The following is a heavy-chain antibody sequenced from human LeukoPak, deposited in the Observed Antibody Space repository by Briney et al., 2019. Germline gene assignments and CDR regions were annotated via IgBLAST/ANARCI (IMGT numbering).Heavy chain of an antibody. J-gene: IGHJ4*02. CDR3: ARDMNPTHYFDY. CDR1: GYSISSGYY. Sequence: SETLSLTCNVSGYSISSGYYWAWIRQAPGKGLEWIGSIHHSGYTHYNPSLKGRVTISVDTSKNDFSLKLSSVAAADTAIYYCARDMNPTHYFDYWGQGTLVTVSS. V-gene: IGHV4-38-2*02. D-gene: IGHD3-16*01. CDR2: IHHSGYT.